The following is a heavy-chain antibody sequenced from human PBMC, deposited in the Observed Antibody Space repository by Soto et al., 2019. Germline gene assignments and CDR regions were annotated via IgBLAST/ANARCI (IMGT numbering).Heavy chain of an antibody. D-gene: IGHD4-17*01. V-gene: IGHV1-18*01. CDR1: GYTFTSYG. CDR2: ISAYNGNT. CDR3: AIDVDQCDCDYVYRSGTFVY. Sequence: ASVKVSCKASGYTFTSYGISWVRQAPGQGLEWMGWISAYNGNTNYAQKLQGRVTMTTDTSTSTAYMELRSLRSDDTAVYYCAIDVDQCDCDYVYRSGTFVYWGQGTLVNFSS. J-gene: IGHJ4*02.